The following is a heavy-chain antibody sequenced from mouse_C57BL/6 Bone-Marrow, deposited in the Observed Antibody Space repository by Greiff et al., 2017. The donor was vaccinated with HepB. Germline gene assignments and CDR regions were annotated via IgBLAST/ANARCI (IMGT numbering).Heavy chain of an antibody. CDR2: ISYDGSN. CDR3: AREGPIYYGNFYWYFDV. D-gene: IGHD2-1*01. J-gene: IGHJ1*03. V-gene: IGHV3-6*01. CDR1: GYSITSGYY. Sequence: EVKLQESGPGLVKPSQSLSLTCSVTGYSITSGYYWNWIRQFPGNKLEWMGYISYDGSNNYNPSLKNRISITRDTSKNQFFLKLNSVTTEDTATYYCAREGPIYYGNFYWYFDVWGTGTTVTVSS.